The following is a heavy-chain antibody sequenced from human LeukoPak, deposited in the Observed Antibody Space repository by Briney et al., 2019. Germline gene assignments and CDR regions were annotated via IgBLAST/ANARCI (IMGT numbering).Heavy chain of an antibody. D-gene: IGHD6-13*01. V-gene: IGHV1-46*01. CDR3: ARDTRIAAAGTSCYFDY. CDR1: GYTFTSYY. J-gene: IGHJ4*02. Sequence: GASVKVSCKASGYTFTSYYMHWVRQAPGQGLEWMGIINPSGGSTSYAQKFQGRVTMTRDMSTSTVYMELSSLRSEDTAVHYCARDTRIAAAGTSCYFDYWGQGTLVTVSS. CDR2: INPSGGST.